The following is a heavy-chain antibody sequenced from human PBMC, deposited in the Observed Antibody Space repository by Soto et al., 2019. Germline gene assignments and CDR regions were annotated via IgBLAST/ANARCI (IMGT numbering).Heavy chain of an antibody. J-gene: IGHJ3*02. V-gene: IGHV1-8*01. D-gene: IGHD3-9*01. CDR2: MNPNSGNT. Sequence: QVQLVQSGAEVKKPGASVKVSCKASGYTFTSYDINWVRQATGQGLEWMGWMNPNSGNTGYAQKFQGRVTMTRNTSISTAYMELSSLRSEDTAVYYCARAEGYDILSGDSGPYNAFDIWGQGTMVTVSS. CDR3: ARAEGYDILSGDSGPYNAFDI. CDR1: GYTFTSYD.